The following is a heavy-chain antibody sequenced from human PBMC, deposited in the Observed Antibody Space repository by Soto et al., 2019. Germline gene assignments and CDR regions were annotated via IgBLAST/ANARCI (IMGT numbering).Heavy chain of an antibody. Sequence: GGSLRLSCAASGFTFSSYAMHWVRQAPGKGLEWVAVISYDGSNKYYADSVKGRFTISRDNSKNTLYLQMNSLRAEDTAVYYCARGQYWNHAFDIWGQGTMVTVSS. CDR1: GFTFSSYA. D-gene: IGHD1-1*01. CDR3: ARGQYWNHAFDI. CDR2: ISYDGSNK. V-gene: IGHV3-30-3*01. J-gene: IGHJ3*02.